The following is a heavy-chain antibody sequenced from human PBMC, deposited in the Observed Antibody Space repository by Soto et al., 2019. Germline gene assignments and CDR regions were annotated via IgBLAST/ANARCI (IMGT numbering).Heavy chain of an antibody. CDR1: GFSLSTSGVG. J-gene: IGHJ4*02. V-gene: IGHV2-5*01. Sequence: SGPTFVNPTQTLTLTFTFSGFSLSTSGVGVGWIRQPPGKALEWLALIYWNDDKRYSPSLKSRLTITKDTSKNQVVLTMTNMDPVDTATYYCAHNILRLGELSFYYFDYWGQGTLVTVSS. CDR3: AHNILRLGELSFYYFDY. CDR2: IYWNDDK. D-gene: IGHD3-16*02.